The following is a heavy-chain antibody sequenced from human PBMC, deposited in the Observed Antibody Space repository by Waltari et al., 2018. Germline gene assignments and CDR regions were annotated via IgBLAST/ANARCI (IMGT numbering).Heavy chain of an antibody. CDR3: ARWLVTIFGVVIIDNWFDP. Sequence: QVQLVQSGAEVKKPGSSVQVSCKASGGTFSSYAISWVRQAPGQGLEWMGGIIPIFGTANYAQKFQGRVTITADESTSTAYMELSSLRSEDTAVYYCARWLVTIFGVVIIDNWFDPWGQGTLVTVSS. D-gene: IGHD3-3*01. CDR2: IIPIFGTA. CDR1: GGTFSSYA. J-gene: IGHJ5*02. V-gene: IGHV1-69*01.